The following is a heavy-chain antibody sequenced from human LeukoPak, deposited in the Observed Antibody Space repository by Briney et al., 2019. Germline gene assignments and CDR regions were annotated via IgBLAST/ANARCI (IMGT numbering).Heavy chain of an antibody. CDR3: TTLSTYYDFWSGSDAFDI. J-gene: IGHJ3*02. V-gene: IGHV3-15*01. Sequence: GGTLRLSCAASGFTFSNAWMSWVRQAPGKGLEWVGRIKSKTDGGTTDYAAPVKGRFTISRDDSKNTLYLQMNSLKTEDTAVYYCTTLSTYYDFWSGSDAFDIWGQGTMVTVSS. CDR2: IKSKTDGGTT. D-gene: IGHD3-3*01. CDR1: GFTFSNAW.